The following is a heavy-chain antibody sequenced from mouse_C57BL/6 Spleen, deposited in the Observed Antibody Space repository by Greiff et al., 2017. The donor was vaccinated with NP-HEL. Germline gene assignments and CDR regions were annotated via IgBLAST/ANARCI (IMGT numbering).Heavy chain of an antibody. CDR1: GYTFTSYW. Sequence: QVQLQQPGAELVKPGASVKLSCKASGYTFTSYWMHWVKQRPGRGLEWIGRIDPNSGGTKYNENFKSKATLTVDKPSSTDYMHRSSLKSEDYAVYYWARDYYSNPFAYWGQGTLVTVSA. CDR2: IDPNSGGT. V-gene: IGHV1-72*01. J-gene: IGHJ3*01. CDR3: ARDYYSNPFAY. D-gene: IGHD2-5*01.